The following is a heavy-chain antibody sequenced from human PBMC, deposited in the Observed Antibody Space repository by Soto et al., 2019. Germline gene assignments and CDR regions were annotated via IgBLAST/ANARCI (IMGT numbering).Heavy chain of an antibody. Sequence: GESLKISCQGSGYSFTSYWISWVRQMPGKGLEWMGRIDPSDSYTNYSPSFQGHVTISADKSISTAYLQWSSLKASDTAMYYCARQRQDYDFWSGYSPPGAFDIWGQGTMVTVSS. CDR1: GYSFTSYW. J-gene: IGHJ3*02. CDR2: IDPSDSYT. D-gene: IGHD3-3*01. V-gene: IGHV5-10-1*01. CDR3: ARQRQDYDFWSGYSPPGAFDI.